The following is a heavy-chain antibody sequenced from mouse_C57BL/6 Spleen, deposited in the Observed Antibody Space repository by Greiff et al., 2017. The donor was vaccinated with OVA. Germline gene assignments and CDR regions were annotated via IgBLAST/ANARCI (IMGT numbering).Heavy chain of an antibody. CDR1: GYTFTSYW. J-gene: IGHJ2*01. CDR3: ARSELTGYFDY. Sequence: QVQLQQPGAELVKPGASVKLSCKASGYTFTSYWMQWVKQRPGQGLEWIGEIDPSDSYTNYNQKFKGKATLTVDTSSSTAYMQLSSLTSEDSAVYYCARSELTGYFDYWGQGTTLTVAS. V-gene: IGHV1-50*01. CDR2: IDPSDSYT. D-gene: IGHD4-1*01.